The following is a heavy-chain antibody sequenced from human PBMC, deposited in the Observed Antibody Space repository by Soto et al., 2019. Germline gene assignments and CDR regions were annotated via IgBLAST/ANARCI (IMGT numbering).Heavy chain of an antibody. CDR1: GLTFSTCG. Sequence: VGSLRLSCAVSGLTFSTCGMHWVRQAPGKGLEWVAVISYDVRKTHYADSVKGRFTISRDNSKNTLYLQMNSLRGEDTAVYYCAKTTVVIDYYNYGMDVWGQGTTVTVSS. CDR3: AKTTVVIDYYNYGMDV. CDR2: ISYDVRKT. V-gene: IGHV3-30*18. D-gene: IGHD4-17*01. J-gene: IGHJ6*02.